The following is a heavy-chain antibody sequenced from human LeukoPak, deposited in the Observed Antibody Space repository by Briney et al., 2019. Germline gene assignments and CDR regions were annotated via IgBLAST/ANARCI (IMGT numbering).Heavy chain of an antibody. Sequence: PGGSLRLSCAASGFTFSSFAMSWVRQAPGRGLEWVSSISGSGASTYYADSVKGRFTISRDNSRNTLYLQMSSLRAEDTAVYYCAKSHSVAVAGTYSTYYFDSWAQGTLVTVSS. D-gene: IGHD6-19*01. J-gene: IGHJ4*02. CDR3: AKSHSVAVAGTYSTYYFDS. CDR2: ISGSGAST. V-gene: IGHV3-23*01. CDR1: GFTFSSFA.